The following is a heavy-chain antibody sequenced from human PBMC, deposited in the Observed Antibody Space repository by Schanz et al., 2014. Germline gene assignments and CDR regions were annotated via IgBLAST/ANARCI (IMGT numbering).Heavy chain of an antibody. V-gene: IGHV3-23*01. CDR3: AKDPSHGDYDYYFDY. CDR2: ISGSGGST. J-gene: IGHJ4*02. Sequence: EVQLLDSGGGLVQPGGSLRLSCAASGFTFSTYAMSWVRQAPGKGLEWVAAISGSGGSTYYADSVKGRFTISGDNSKNTLYLQMNSLRAEDTAVYYCAKDPSHGDYDYYFDYWGQGTLVTVSS. D-gene: IGHD3-22*01. CDR1: GFTFSTYA.